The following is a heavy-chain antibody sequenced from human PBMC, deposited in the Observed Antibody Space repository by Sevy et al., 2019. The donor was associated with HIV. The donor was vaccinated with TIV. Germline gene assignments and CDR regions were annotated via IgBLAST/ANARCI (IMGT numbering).Heavy chain of an antibody. Sequence: SETLSLTCTVSGGSISSSSYYWGWIRQPPGNGLEWIGSIYYSGSTYYNPSLKSRVTISVDTSKNQFSLNLSSVTAADTAVYYCAITYYYDSSGSYSLDYWGQGTLVSVSS. CDR1: GGSISSSSYY. D-gene: IGHD3-22*01. CDR3: AITYYYDSSGSYSLDY. J-gene: IGHJ4*02. V-gene: IGHV4-39*01. CDR2: IYYSGST.